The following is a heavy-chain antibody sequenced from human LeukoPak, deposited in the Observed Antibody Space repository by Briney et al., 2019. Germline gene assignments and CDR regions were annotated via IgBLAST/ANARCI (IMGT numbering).Heavy chain of an antibody. CDR2: IYHSGRT. V-gene: IGHV4-4*02. Sequence: PSETLSLTCDVSGGSISSGHWWSWARQPPGKGLEWIGEIYHSGRTNYNASLKSRVSISVDTSKNQFSLKLNSLTAADTAVYYCARESKWELPLRGQGTLVTVSS. CDR1: GGSISSGHW. D-gene: IGHD1-26*01. CDR3: ARESKWELPL. J-gene: IGHJ4*02.